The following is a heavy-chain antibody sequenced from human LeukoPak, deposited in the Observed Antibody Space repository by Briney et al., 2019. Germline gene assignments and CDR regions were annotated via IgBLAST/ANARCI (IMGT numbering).Heavy chain of an antibody. CDR3: ARDTTWIQLWLVRPPYYFDY. V-gene: IGHV1-2*02. D-gene: IGHD5-18*01. CDR2: INPNSGGT. Sequence: VASVTVSCKASGYTFTVYYMHWVRQAPGQGLEWMGWINPNSGGTNYAQKFQGRVTMTRDTSISTAYMELSRLRSDDTAVYYCARDTTWIQLWLVRPPYYFDYWGQGTLVTVSS. CDR1: GYTFTVYY. J-gene: IGHJ4*02.